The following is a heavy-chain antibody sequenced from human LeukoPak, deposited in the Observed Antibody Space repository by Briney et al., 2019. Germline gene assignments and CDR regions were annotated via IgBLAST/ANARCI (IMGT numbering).Heavy chain of an antibody. J-gene: IGHJ4*02. V-gene: IGHV3-7*03. Sequence: PGGSLRLSCTVSGFTFSNLWMTWVRQAPGKGLEWVANIKQDGSDIYYMDSVKGRFTISRDNAKNSLYLQMNSLRAEDTAMYYCVGRSGWLGDSWGRGTLVTVSS. CDR1: GFTFSNLW. CDR3: VGRSGWLGDS. CDR2: IKQDGSDI. D-gene: IGHD6-19*01.